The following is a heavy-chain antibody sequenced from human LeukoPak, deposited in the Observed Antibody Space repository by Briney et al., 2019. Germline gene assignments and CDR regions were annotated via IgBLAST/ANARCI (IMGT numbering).Heavy chain of an antibody. CDR1: GGSFSGYY. V-gene: IGHV4-34*01. J-gene: IGHJ6*03. CDR2: INHSGST. CDR3: ARARIVATITSIYYYYMDV. D-gene: IGHD5-12*01. Sequence: SETLSLTCAVYGGSFSGYYWSWIRQPPGKGLEWIGEINHSGSTNYNPSLKSRVTISVDTSKNQFSLKLSSVTAADTAVYYCARARIVATITSIYYYYMDVWGKGTTVTVSS.